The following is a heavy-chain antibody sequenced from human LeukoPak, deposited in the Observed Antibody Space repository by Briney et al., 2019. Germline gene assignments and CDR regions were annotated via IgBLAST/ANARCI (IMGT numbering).Heavy chain of an antibody. CDR2: INPNSGGT. CDR3: ARETTVTTYNWFDP. CDR1: GYTFTGYY. J-gene: IGHJ5*02. D-gene: IGHD4-17*01. Sequence: ASVKVSCKASGYTFTGYYMHWVRQAPGQGLEWMGWINPNSGGTNYAQKFQGRVTMTRDTSISTAYMELSRLRSDDTAVYYRARETTVTTYNWFDPWGQGTLVTVSS. V-gene: IGHV1-2*02.